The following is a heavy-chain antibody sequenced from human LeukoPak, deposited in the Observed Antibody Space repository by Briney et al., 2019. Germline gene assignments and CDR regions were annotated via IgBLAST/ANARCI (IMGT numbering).Heavy chain of an antibody. CDR1: GFTFTRYY. J-gene: IGHJ3*02. CDR2: INLNSGST. D-gene: IGHD6-13*01. V-gene: IGHV1-2*02. CDR3: ATSTGYSSTWGAFDI. Sequence: ASVKVSCKASGFTFTRYYLHWVRQAPGQGLEYMGWINLNSGSTNYAQRFRGRVAMTRDTSISTAYMELSSLMSDDTAVYYCATSTGYSSTWGAFDIWGQGTMVTVSS.